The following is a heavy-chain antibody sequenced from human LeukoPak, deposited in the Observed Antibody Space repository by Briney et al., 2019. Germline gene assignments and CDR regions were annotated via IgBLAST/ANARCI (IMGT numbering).Heavy chain of an antibody. J-gene: IGHJ4*02. V-gene: IGHV1-18*01. Sequence: ASVKVSCKASGYTFTSYGISWVRQAPGQGLEWMGWISAYNGNTNYAQKLQGRVTMTTDTSTSTAYMELRSLRSDDTAVYYCARDRRYDYVWGTGGDYWGQGTLVTVSS. D-gene: IGHD3-16*01. CDR2: ISAYNGNT. CDR1: GYTFTSYG. CDR3: ARDRRYDYVWGTGGDY.